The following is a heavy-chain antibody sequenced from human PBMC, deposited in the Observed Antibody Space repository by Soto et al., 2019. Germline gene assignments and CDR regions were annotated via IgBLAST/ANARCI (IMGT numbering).Heavy chain of an antibody. J-gene: IGHJ4*02. D-gene: IGHD6-13*01. CDR1: GFSFINYA. CDR2: ISSSGDGT. CDR3: ADGGMGHTPFNY. V-gene: IGHV3-23*01. Sequence: EVQLLESGGDLVQPGGSLRLSCAASGFSFINYAMSWVRQAPGKGLEWVSAISSSGDGTYYEDSVKGRFTISRDNSKNTLYLQMNSLRAEDTALYYCADGGMGHTPFNYWGQGILVTVSS.